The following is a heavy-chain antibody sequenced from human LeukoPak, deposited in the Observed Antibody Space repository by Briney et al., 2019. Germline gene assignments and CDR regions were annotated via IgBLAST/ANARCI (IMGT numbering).Heavy chain of an antibody. CDR1: GYSFTSFW. Sequence: AGESLKISCKGSGYSFTSFWIGWVRQMPGKGLEWMGIIYPGDSDTRYSPSFQGQVTISADKSISTAYLQWSSLKASDTAMYYCARPRGSYCDYFDYWGQGTLVTVSS. J-gene: IGHJ4*02. D-gene: IGHD1-26*01. CDR3: ARPRGSYCDYFDY. V-gene: IGHV5-51*01. CDR2: IYPGDSDT.